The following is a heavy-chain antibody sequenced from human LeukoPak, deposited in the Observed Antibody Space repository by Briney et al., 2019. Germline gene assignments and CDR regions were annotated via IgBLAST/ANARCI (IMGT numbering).Heavy chain of an antibody. CDR2: IIPIFGTA. CDR3: AGGTIVLMVYDIGAFDI. V-gene: IGHV1-69*05. D-gene: IGHD2-8*01. Sequence: GASVKVSCKASGGTFSSYAISWVRQAPGQGLEWMGGIIPIFGTANYAQKFQGRVTITTDESTSTAYMELSSLRSEDTAVYYCAGGTIVLMVYDIGAFDIWGQGTMVTVSS. J-gene: IGHJ3*02. CDR1: GGTFSSYA.